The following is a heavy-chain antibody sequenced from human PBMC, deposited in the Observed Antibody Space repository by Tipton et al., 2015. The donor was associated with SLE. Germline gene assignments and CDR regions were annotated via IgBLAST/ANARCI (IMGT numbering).Heavy chain of an antibody. J-gene: IGHJ4*02. CDR1: GFTFSSYG. D-gene: IGHD6-13*01. Sequence: SLRLSCAASGFTFSSYGMHWVRQAPGKGLEWVAVIWCDGSNKYYADSVKGRFTISRDNSKNTLYLQMNSLRAEDTAVYYCARADSSSWYVDYWGQGTLVTVSS. CDR2: IWCDGSNK. V-gene: IGHV3-33*01. CDR3: ARADSSSWYVDY.